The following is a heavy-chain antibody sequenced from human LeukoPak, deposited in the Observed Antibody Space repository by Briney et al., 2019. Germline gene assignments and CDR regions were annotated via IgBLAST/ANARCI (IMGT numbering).Heavy chain of an antibody. V-gene: IGHV3-21*01. J-gene: IGHJ3*02. CDR1: GFTFSSYE. CDR3: ARDGYYYGSGSYRDGFDI. D-gene: IGHD3-10*01. CDR2: ISTSRSYI. Sequence: GGSLRLSCAASGFTFSSYEMNWVRQAPGKGLEWVSSISTSRSYIYYADSVKGRFTISRDNAKNSLYLQMNSLRAEDTAVYYCARDGYYYGSGSYRDGFDIWGQGTMVTVSS.